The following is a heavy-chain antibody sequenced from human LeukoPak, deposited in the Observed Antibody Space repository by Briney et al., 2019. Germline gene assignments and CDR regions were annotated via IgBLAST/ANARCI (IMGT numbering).Heavy chain of an antibody. J-gene: IGHJ5*02. CDR3: ARDLSTPSYNWFDP. D-gene: IGHD2-2*01. Sequence: SETLSLTCTVSGASISGYYWSWIRQPAGKGLEWIGLISTSGSPNYNPSVKSRITMSVDTSKNQFSLRLTSVTAADTAVYFCARDLSTPSYNWFDPWGQGTLVTVSS. V-gene: IGHV4-4*07. CDR2: ISTSGSP. CDR1: GASISGYY.